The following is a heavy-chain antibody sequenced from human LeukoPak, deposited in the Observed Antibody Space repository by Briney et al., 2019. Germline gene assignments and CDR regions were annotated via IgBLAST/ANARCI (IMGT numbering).Heavy chain of an antibody. CDR2: IRRRAFGETA. CDR1: GFTFGDYA. V-gene: IGHV3-49*04. D-gene: IGHD6-13*01. CDR3: TREGAAAAYGMDV. J-gene: IGHJ6*02. Sequence: TGGSLRLSCTASGFTFGDYAVSWVRRAPGRGQEWVGLIRRRAFGETADYAASVKGRFTISRDDSKSIAYLQMNSLKTEDTAVYYCTREGAAAAYGMDVWGQGTTVTVSS.